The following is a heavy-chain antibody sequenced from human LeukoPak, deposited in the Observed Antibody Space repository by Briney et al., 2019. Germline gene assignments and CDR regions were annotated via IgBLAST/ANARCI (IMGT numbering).Heavy chain of an antibody. CDR2: ISSSGSTI. Sequence: GGSLRLSCAASGFTFSSYEMNWVRQAPGKGLEWVSYISSSGSTIYYADSVKGRFTISRDNAKNSLYLQMNSLRAEDTAVYYCADAQRDEYIQHWGQGTPVTVSS. V-gene: IGHV3-48*03. CDR3: ADAQRDEYIQH. J-gene: IGHJ1*01. CDR1: GFTFSSYE.